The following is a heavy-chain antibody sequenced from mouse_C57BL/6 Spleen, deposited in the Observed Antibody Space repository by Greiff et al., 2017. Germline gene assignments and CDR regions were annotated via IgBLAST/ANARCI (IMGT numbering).Heavy chain of an antibody. CDR2: IWSGGST. CDR3: ARKEGNPAWFAY. D-gene: IGHD2-1*01. J-gene: IGHJ3*01. CDR1: GFSLTSYG. V-gene: IGHV2-2*01. Sequence: VKLMESGPGLVQPSQSLSITCTVSGFSLTSYGVHWVRQSPGKGLEWLGVIWSGGSTDYNAAFISRLSISKDNSKSQVFFKMNSLQADDTAIYYCARKEGNPAWFAYWGQGTLVTVSA.